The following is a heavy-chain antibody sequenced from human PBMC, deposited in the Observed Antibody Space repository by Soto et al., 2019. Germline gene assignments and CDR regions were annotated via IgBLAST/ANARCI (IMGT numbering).Heavy chain of an antibody. D-gene: IGHD6-19*01. Sequence: ASVKVSCKASGGTFSSYAISWVRQAPGQGLEWMGGIISIFGTANYAQKFQGRVTITADKSTSTAYMELSSLRSEDTAVYYCASAGIAVADYYYYYGMDVWGQGTTVTVSS. CDR3: ASAGIAVADYYYYYGMDV. J-gene: IGHJ6*02. CDR1: GGTFSSYA. CDR2: IISIFGTA. V-gene: IGHV1-69*06.